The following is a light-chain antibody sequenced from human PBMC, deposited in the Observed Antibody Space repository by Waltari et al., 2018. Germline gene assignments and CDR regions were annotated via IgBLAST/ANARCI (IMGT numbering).Light chain of an antibody. CDR3: QQYSSFST. V-gene: IGKV1-5*03. CDR2: MAS. CDR1: QSVGTW. Sequence: DIQLTQSPSTLSASVGERVTISCRASQSVGTWLAWYQQKPGKAPKLLIYMASSLESGVPSRFSGSGSGTDFTLTISSLQPDDFATYSCQQYSSFSTFGQGTKV. J-gene: IGKJ2*01.